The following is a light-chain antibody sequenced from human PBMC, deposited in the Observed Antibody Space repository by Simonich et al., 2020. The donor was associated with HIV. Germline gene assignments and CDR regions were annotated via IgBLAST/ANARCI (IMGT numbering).Light chain of an antibody. CDR1: QSVLYSSNNKNY. CDR3: QQYYSTPPT. V-gene: IGKV4-1*01. CDR2: GAT. J-gene: IGKJ1*01. Sequence: DIVMTQSPDSLAVSLGERATINCKSSQSVLYSSNNKNYLAWYQQKPGHTPNLLIYGATTRESGVPDRCSASGSGTDFTLTISSLQAEDVAIYYCQQYYSTPPTFGQGTKVEIK.